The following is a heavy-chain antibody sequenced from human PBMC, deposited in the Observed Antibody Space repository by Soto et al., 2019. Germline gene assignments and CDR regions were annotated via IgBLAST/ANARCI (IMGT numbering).Heavy chain of an antibody. CDR1: GGTFSSYA. Sequence: SVKVSCKASGGTFSSYAISWVRQAPGQGLEWMGGIIPIFGTANYAQKFQGRVTITADKSTSTAYMEMSSLRSEDTAVYYCAKDLSSPSGWYYFDYWGQGTLVTVSS. CDR3: AKDLSSPSGWYYFDY. D-gene: IGHD6-19*01. J-gene: IGHJ4*02. V-gene: IGHV1-69*06. CDR2: IIPIFGTA.